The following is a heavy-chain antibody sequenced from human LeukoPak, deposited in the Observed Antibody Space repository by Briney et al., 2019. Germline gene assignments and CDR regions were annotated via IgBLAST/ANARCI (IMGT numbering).Heavy chain of an antibody. Sequence: GGSLRLSCAASGFTFSSYAMSWVRQAPGKGLEWASAISGSGGSTYYADSVKGRFTLSRDNSKNTLYLQMNSLRAEDTAVYYCATVHSSGWPYYFDYWGQGTLVTVSS. D-gene: IGHD6-19*01. CDR3: ATVHSSGWPYYFDY. CDR1: GFTFSSYA. V-gene: IGHV3-23*01. J-gene: IGHJ4*02. CDR2: ISGSGGST.